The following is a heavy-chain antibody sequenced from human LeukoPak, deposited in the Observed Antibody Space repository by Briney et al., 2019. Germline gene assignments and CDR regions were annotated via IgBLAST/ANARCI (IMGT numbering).Heavy chain of an antibody. J-gene: IGHJ1*01. Sequence: GASVKVSCKASGGTFSSYAISWVRQAPGQGLEWMGRIIPILGIANYAQKFQGRVTITADKSTSTAYMELSSLRSEDTAVYYCARGIAAAGTFLAEYFQHWGQGTLVTVSS. CDR3: ARGIAAAGTFLAEYFQH. V-gene: IGHV1-69*04. CDR1: GGTFSSYA. D-gene: IGHD6-13*01. CDR2: IIPILGIA.